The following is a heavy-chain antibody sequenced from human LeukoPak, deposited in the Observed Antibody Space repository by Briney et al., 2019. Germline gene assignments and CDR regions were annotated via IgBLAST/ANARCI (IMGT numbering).Heavy chain of an antibody. CDR3: ARGEWCSSTSCRNYYFDY. CDR1: GGSISSYY. V-gene: IGHV4-59*01. Sequence: SETLSLTCTVSGGSISSYYWSWIRQPPGKGLEWIGYIYYSGSTNYNPSLKSRVTISVDTSKNQFSLKLSSVTAADTAVYYCARGEWCSSTSCRNYYFDYWGQGTLVTVSS. D-gene: IGHD2-2*01. J-gene: IGHJ4*02. CDR2: IYYSGST.